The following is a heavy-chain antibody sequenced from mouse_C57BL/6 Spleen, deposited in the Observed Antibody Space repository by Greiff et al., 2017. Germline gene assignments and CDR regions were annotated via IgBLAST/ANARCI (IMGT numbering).Heavy chain of an antibody. CDR3: TRRDYYGSRDDAMDY. D-gene: IGHD1-1*01. V-gene: IGHV1-15*01. CDR1: GYTFTDYE. CDR2: IDPETGGT. J-gene: IGHJ4*01. Sequence: QVQLQQSGAELVRPGASVTLSCKASGYTFTDYEMHWVKQTPVHGLEWIGAIDPETGGTAYNQKFKGKAILTADKSSSTAYMELRSLTSEDSAVYYCTRRDYYGSRDDAMDYWGQGTSVTVSS.